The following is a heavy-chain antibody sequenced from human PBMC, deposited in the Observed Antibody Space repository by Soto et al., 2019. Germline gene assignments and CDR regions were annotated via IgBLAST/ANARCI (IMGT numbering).Heavy chain of an antibody. CDR2: MNPNSGNT. CDR3: ARGRYATRITIFGVVTAGWFDP. Sequence: QVQLVQSGAEVKKPGASVQVSCKASGYTFTSYDINWVRQATGQGLEWMGWMNPNSGNTGYAQKFQGRVTMTRNTSISTAYMELSSLRSEDTAVYYCARGRYATRITIFGVVTAGWFDPWGQGTLVTVSS. CDR1: GYTFTSYD. V-gene: IGHV1-8*01. D-gene: IGHD3-3*01. J-gene: IGHJ5*02.